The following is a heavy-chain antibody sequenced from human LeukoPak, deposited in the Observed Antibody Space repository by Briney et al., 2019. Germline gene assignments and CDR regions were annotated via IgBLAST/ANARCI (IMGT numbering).Heavy chain of an antibody. D-gene: IGHD3-10*01. CDR2: IYSGGGT. J-gene: IGHJ4*02. CDR3: VRDEGFHGSGSN. V-gene: IGHV3-66*01. CDR1: GFTVRDNY. Sequence: GGSLRLSCADSGFTVRDNYMSWVRQAPRKGLEWVSVIYSGGGTYYPHSVKGRFTISRDNSKHTLYLQMNTLRVEDTAVYYCVRDEGFHGSGSNWGPGTLVTVSS.